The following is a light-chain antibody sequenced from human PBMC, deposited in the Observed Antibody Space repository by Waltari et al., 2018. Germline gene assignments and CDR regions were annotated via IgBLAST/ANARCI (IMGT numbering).Light chain of an antibody. CDR1: RRDVGGYNY. Sequence: QSALTQPRSVSGSPGQSVTLPCTGTRRDVGGYNYVSWYQPHPGKAPTLMIYDVSKRPSGVPDRFSGSKSGNTASLTISGLQAEDEADYYCCSYAGSYTFVFGTGTKVTVL. V-gene: IGLV2-11*01. J-gene: IGLJ1*01. CDR3: CSYAGSYTFV. CDR2: DVS.